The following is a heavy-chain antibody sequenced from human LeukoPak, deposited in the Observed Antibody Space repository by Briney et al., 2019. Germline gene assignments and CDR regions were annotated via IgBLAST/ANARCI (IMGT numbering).Heavy chain of an antibody. V-gene: IGHV4-61*02. D-gene: IGHD5-24*01. J-gene: IGHJ2*01. CDR3: ARDSLGEREASNWYFDL. Sequence: SETLSLTCTVSGGSISSGSYYWSWIRQPAGKGLEWIGRIYTSGSTNYNPSLKSRVTISVDTSKNQFSLKLSSVTAADTAVYYCARDSLGEREASNWYFDLWGRGTLVTVSS. CDR2: IYTSGST. CDR1: GGSISSGSYY.